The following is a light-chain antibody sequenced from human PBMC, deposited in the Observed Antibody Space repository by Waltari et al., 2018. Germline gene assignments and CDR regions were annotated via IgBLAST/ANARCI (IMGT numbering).Light chain of an antibody. V-gene: IGLV2-14*03. CDR3: FSYTSSSTWV. CDR1: GGDVGGYKY. CDR2: GVS. Sequence: QSAPTQPSSVSGSPGQSVTISCTGTGGDVGGYKYVSWYQQHPGKAPILMIYGVSNRPSGVSDRFFGSKSGNTASLTISGLQAEDEADYYCFSYTSSSTWVFGGGTRLTVL. J-gene: IGLJ2*01.